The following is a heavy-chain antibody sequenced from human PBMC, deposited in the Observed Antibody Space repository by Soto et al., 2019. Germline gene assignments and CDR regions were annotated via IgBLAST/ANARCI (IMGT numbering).Heavy chain of an antibody. J-gene: IGHJ1*01. CDR2: IHYNGNT. CDR1: GDSISAYS. V-gene: IGHV4-59*01. Sequence: PSETLSLTCTVSGDSISAYSWSWVRQPPGKGLEWIGNIHYNGNTKYNPSLKSRVSMSVDTSKNQFSLRLISVTAADTAKYFCAREGNLGRWLQPWPFWGQVTLVTVSS. CDR3: AREGNLGRWLQPWPF. D-gene: IGHD1-26*01.